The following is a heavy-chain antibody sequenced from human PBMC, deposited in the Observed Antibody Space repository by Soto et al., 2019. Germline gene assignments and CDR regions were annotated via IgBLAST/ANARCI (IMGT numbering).Heavy chain of an antibody. J-gene: IGHJ5*02. Sequence: GASVKVSCKPSGYTFTSYHLSWVRQAPGQGLEWMGWISTNNGDTNYAQKLQGRVTMTTDTSTSTAYMELRSLRSDDTAVYYCARSNNDSENRNWFDPWGQGTLVTVSS. CDR2: ISTNNGDT. D-gene: IGHD3-10*01. CDR3: ARSNNDSENRNWFDP. V-gene: IGHV1-18*01. CDR1: GYTFTSYH.